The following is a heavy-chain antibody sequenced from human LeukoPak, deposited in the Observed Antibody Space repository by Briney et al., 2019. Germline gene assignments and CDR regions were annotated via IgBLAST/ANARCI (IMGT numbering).Heavy chain of an antibody. Sequence: SQTLSLTCGISGDSVSSKSVAWNWIRQSPSRGLEWLGRTYYRSKWYNDYAVSVKSRITINPDTSKNHFSLQPNSVTPEDTAVYYCAELERGYWGQGTLVTVSS. D-gene: IGHD1-1*01. CDR1: GDSVSSKSVA. CDR2: TYYRSKWYN. V-gene: IGHV6-1*01. J-gene: IGHJ4*02. CDR3: AELERGY.